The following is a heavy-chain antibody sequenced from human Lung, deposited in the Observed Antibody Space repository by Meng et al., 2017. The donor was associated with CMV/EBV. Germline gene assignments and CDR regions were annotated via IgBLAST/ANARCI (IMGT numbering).Heavy chain of an antibody. J-gene: IGHJ3*02. CDR3: ARLWGVFDWNFDGFDI. D-gene: IGHD1-7*01. Sequence: GSXRLSXQGSGYSFTTYWIAWVRQMPGKGLEWVGSIYPGDDDTRYSPSLQGQVTISADASITAAYLQWNSLKASDTAMYYCARLWGVFDWNFDGFDIWGQGXMVTVSS. CDR2: IYPGDDDT. CDR1: GYSFTTYW. V-gene: IGHV5-51*01.